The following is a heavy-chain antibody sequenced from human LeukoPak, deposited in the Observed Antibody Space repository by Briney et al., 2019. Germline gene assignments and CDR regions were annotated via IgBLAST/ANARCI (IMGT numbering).Heavy chain of an antibody. CDR1: GGSISSGDYY. CDR2: IYYSGST. J-gene: IGHJ5*02. Sequence: SETLSLTCTVSGGSISSGDYYWSWIRQPPGKGLEWIGYIYYSGSTYYNPSLKSRVTISVDTSKNQFSLKLSSVTAADTAVYYCARMVIAAAGTPTGFDPWGQGTLVTVSS. D-gene: IGHD6-13*01. V-gene: IGHV4-30-4*01. CDR3: ARMVIAAAGTPTGFDP.